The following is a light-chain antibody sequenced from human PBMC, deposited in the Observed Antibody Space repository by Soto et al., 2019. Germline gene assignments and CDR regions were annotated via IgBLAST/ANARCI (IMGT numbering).Light chain of an antibody. J-gene: IGKJ5*01. Sequence: DIVMTQSPDSLAVSLGERATINCKSSQSLLCSSNSKIYLAWYQQKPGQPPKLLIYWASTRDSGVPDRFSGSGSGTDFTLTISSLQAEDVAVYYCQQYYATPITFGQGTRLEIK. CDR2: WAS. V-gene: IGKV4-1*01. CDR1: QSLLCSSNSKIY. CDR3: QQYYATPIT.